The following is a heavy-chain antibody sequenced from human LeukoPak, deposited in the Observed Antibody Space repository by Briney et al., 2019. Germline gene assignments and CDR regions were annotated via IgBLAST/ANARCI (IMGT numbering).Heavy chain of an antibody. V-gene: IGHV4-61*02. CDR2: IYTSGST. Sequence: PSQTLSLTCTVSGGSISSGSYYWRWLRQPAGTGLEWIGRIYTSGSTNYNPSLKSRVTISVDTSKNQFSLKLSSVTAADTAVYYCASETLDYGDSAFGYWGQGTLVTVSS. D-gene: IGHD4-17*01. J-gene: IGHJ4*02. CDR1: GGSISSGSYY. CDR3: ASETLDYGDSAFGY.